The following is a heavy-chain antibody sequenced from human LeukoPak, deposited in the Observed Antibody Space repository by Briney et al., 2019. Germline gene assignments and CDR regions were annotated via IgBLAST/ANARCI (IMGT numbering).Heavy chain of an antibody. J-gene: IGHJ4*02. CDR3: ARGGDYGDLRYFDY. V-gene: IGHV4-59*01. CDR2: IYYRGST. CDR1: GGSINNYY. Sequence: SETLSLTCTVSGGSINNYYWSWIRQPPGKGLEWIGYIYYRGSTNYNPSLKSRVTFSVDTSKNQFSLKLNSVTAADTAVYYCARGGDYGDLRYFDYWGQGALVTVSS. D-gene: IGHD4-17*01.